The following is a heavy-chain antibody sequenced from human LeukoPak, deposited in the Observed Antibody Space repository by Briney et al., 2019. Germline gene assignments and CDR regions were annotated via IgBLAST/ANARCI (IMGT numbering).Heavy chain of an antibody. Sequence: GGSLRLSCVASGFTFSSYWMHWVRQAPGKGLVWVSRIHSDGTGTSYADSVKGRFTISRDNAKNTLYLQMNSLRAEDTAMYYCTRDPHALDYWGQGTLVTVSS. V-gene: IGHV3-74*01. CDR3: TRDPHALDY. CDR2: IHSDGTGT. J-gene: IGHJ4*02. CDR1: GFTFSSYW.